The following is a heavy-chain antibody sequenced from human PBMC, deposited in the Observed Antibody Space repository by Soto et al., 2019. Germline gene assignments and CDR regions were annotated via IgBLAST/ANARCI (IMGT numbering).Heavy chain of an antibody. CDR3: VKDEGIEAMDV. CDR1: GFTCSRNT. Sequence: GGSLRLSCVTSGFTCSRNTMNWVRQAPGKGLEWVASITSSGSYVYYADSVKGRFSASRDNAKNSLSLQMDSLRPDDTAIYFCVKDEGIEAMDVWGQATTVTVSS. J-gene: IGHJ6*02. CDR2: ITSSGSYV. V-gene: IGHV3-21*01. D-gene: IGHD3-3*02.